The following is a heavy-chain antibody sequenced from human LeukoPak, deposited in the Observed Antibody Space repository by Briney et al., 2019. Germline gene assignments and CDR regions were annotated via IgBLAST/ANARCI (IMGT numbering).Heavy chain of an antibody. Sequence: GGSLRLSCAASGFIFSSYAMSWVRQAPGMGLEWVGFIRSKAYGGTTEYAASVKGRFTISRDDSKSIAFLQMNSLKSEDTAVYYCTREHYYGSGSPDYWGQGTLVTVSS. D-gene: IGHD3-10*01. J-gene: IGHJ4*02. CDR1: GFIFSSYA. CDR3: TREHYYGSGSPDY. CDR2: IRSKAYGGTT. V-gene: IGHV3-49*04.